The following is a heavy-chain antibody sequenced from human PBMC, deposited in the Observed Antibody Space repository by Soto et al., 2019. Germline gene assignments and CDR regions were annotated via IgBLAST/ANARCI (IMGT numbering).Heavy chain of an antibody. CDR2: IYYSGST. V-gene: IGHV4-31*03. D-gene: IGHD3-22*01. CDR3: AREESYYDSPAGFDP. CDR1: GGSISSGGYY. J-gene: IGHJ5*02. Sequence: SETLSLTCTVSGGSISSGGYYWSWIRHHPGKGLEWIGYIYYSGSTYYNPSLKSRVTISVDTSKNQFSLKLSSVTAADTAVYYCAREESYYDSPAGFDPWGQGTLVTVS.